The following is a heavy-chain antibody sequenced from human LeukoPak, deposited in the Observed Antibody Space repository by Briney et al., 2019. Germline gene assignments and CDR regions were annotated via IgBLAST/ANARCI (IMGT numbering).Heavy chain of an antibody. CDR3: AKLLLETGGIGEEFDY. J-gene: IGHJ4*02. CDR1: GFTFSSYG. V-gene: IGHV3-30*02. Sequence: GGSLRLSCAASGFTFSSYGMHWVRQAPGKGLEWVAFIRYDGNKKYYADSVKGRFTISRDNSRNTVYLQMNSLTSEDTAVYYCAKLLLETGGIGEEFDYWGQGTLVTVSS. D-gene: IGHD1-26*01. CDR2: IRYDGNKK.